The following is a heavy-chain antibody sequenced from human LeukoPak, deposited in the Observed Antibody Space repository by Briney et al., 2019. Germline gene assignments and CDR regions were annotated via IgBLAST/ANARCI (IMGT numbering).Heavy chain of an antibody. CDR1: GFTFSSYA. CDR2: ISGSGGST. D-gene: IGHD5-18*01. J-gene: IGHJ5*02. CDR3: ASTQKGYSYGYNWFDP. V-gene: IGHV3-23*01. Sequence: GGSLRLSCAASGFTFSSYAMSWVRQAPGKGLEWVSAISGSGGSTYYADSVKGRFTISRDNSKNTLYLRMNSLRAEDTAVYYCASTQKGYSYGYNWFDPWGQGTLVTVSS.